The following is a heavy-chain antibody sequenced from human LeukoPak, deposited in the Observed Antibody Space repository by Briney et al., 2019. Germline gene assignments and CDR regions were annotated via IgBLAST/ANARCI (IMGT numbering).Heavy chain of an antibody. J-gene: IGHJ5*02. V-gene: IGHV4-59*01. D-gene: IGHD3-10*01. CDR1: GGSITSFY. CDR3: ARVIRVTMVRGVLNWFDP. Sequence: SETLSLTCTVSGGSITSFYWSWVRQPPGKGLEWIGYIYYSGSTNYNPSLKSRVTISVDTSKNQFSLKLSSVTAADTAVYYCARVIRVTMVRGVLNWFDPWGQGTLVTVSS. CDR2: IYYSGST.